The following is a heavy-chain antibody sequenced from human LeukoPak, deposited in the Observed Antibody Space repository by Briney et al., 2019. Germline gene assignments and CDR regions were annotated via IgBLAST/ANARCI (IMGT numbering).Heavy chain of an antibody. CDR2: VYYSGST. D-gene: IGHD4-17*01. CDR1: GGSISSYC. J-gene: IGHJ6*02. V-gene: IGHV4-59*08. CDR3: ARGGYGDYYYYYGMDV. Sequence: PSETLSLTCTVSGGSISSYCWSWTRQPPGKGLEWIGYVYYSGSTNYNPSLKSRVTISVDTSKNQFSLKLTSVTAADTAVYYCARGGYGDYYYYYGMDVWGQGTTVTVSS.